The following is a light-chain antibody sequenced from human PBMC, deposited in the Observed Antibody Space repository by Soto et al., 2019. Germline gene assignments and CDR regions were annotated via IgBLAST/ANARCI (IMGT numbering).Light chain of an antibody. CDR1: TSSIGSNT. CDR3: AAWDDSLSGYV. Sequence: QSVLTQPPSASGTPGQRVTISCSGSTSSIGSNTVNWYQQPPGTAPKLLIYSNNQRPSGVPDRFSGSKSGTSASLAISGLQSEDEADYYCAAWDDSLSGYVFGTGTKVTVL. J-gene: IGLJ1*01. V-gene: IGLV1-44*01. CDR2: SNN.